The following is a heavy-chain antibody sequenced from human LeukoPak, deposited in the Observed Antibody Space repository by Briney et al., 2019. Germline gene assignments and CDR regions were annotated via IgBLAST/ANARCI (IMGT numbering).Heavy chain of an antibody. D-gene: IGHD6-6*01. V-gene: IGHV3-21*01. J-gene: IGHJ4*02. CDR1: GFTFSSYS. Sequence: PGGSLRLSCAASGFTFSSYSMNWVRQAPGKGLEWVSSISSSSSYIYYADSVMGRFTISRDNAKNSLYLQMNSLRAEDTAVYYCARAGIAAHAFDYRGQGALVTVSS. CDR2: ISSSSSYI. CDR3: ARAGIAAHAFDY.